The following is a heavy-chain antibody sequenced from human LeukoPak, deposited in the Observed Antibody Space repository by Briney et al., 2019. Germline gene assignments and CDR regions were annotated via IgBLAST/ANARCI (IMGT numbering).Heavy chain of an antibody. D-gene: IGHD2-2*01. V-gene: IGHV3-72*01. CDR3: ARSFCSSTSRPKYFQH. CDR2: TRNKANSYTT. J-gene: IGHJ1*01. CDR1: GFTFSDHY. Sequence: GGSLRLSCAASGFTFSDHYMDWVRQAPGKGLEWVGRTRNKANSYTTEYAASVKGRFTISRDDSKNSLYLQMNSLKTEDTAVYYCARSFCSSTSRPKYFQHWGQGTLVTVSS.